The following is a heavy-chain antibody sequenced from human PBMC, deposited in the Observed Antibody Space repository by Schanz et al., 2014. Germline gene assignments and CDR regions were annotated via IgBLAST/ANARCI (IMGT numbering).Heavy chain of an antibody. J-gene: IGHJ4*02. V-gene: IGHV3-23*01. Sequence: EVQLLESGGGLVQPGGSLRLSCAASGFTFSSYAMSWVRQAPGKGLEWVSGISGSGGSTYYADSVKGRFTISRDNSKNTLYLQMNSLRAEDTAVYYCAKDLRYGAPMPLNHLDYWGQGTLVTVSS. CDR1: GFTFSSYA. D-gene: IGHD2-2*01. CDR2: ISGSGGST. CDR3: AKDLRYGAPMPLNHLDY.